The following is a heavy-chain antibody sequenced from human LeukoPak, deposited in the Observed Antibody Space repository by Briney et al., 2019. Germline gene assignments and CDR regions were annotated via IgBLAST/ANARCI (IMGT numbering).Heavy chain of an antibody. V-gene: IGHV4-59*07. CDR2: IYYSGST. Sequence: PSDTLSLTCTVSGGSISSYYWSWIRQPPGKGLEWIGYIYYSGSTNYNPSLKSRVTISVDTSKNQFSLKLSSVTAADTAVYYCAGHSSGPYYYFDYWGQGTLVTVSS. D-gene: IGHD3-22*01. J-gene: IGHJ4*02. CDR1: GGSISSYY. CDR3: AGHSSGPYYYFDY.